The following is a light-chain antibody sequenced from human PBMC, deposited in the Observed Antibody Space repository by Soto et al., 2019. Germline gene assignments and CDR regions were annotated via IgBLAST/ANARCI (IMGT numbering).Light chain of an antibody. CDR3: QQTYITLWT. CDR1: QNIRTY. V-gene: IGKV1-39*01. CDR2: EAS. Sequence: DIQMTQSPSSLSASVGDRVTITCRASQNIRTYVNWYQQKPGRAPKLLIFEASRLQSGVPSRFSGSGSGTDFTLTITSLQPEDSATYYCQQTYITLWTFGQGTKVDIK. J-gene: IGKJ1*01.